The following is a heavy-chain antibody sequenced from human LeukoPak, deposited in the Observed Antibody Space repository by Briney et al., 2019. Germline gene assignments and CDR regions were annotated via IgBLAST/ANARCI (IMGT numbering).Heavy chain of an antibody. D-gene: IGHD1-26*01. CDR3: TSDTGSYLAYYGLDV. CDR1: GFTFGDYA. Sequence: GRSLRPSCTASGFTFGDYAMSWVRQAPGKGLEWVGFIRDLAYGGAPEYAASVRGRFTISRDKYKSIAYLQMNSLKTEDTGIYYCTSDTGSYLAYYGLDVWGQGTTVTVSS. CDR2: IRDLAYGGAP. J-gene: IGHJ6*02. V-gene: IGHV3-49*04.